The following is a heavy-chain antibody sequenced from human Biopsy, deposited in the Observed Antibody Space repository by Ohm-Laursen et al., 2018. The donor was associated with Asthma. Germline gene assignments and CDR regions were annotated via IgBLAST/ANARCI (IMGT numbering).Heavy chain of an antibody. CDR3: AKDERLYYGSDGKYMQPVPLGD. CDR2: ISKDASTQ. CDR1: GFSFSNFA. Sequence: GQTLSLTCAASGFSFSNFAIHWVRQAPGKGLEWVGVISKDASTQDYADSVKGRFTMARDNSENTLYLQMNSLRAEDTAVYYCAKDERLYYGSDGKYMQPVPLGDWGQGTLVIVSA. V-gene: IGHV3-30*07. J-gene: IGHJ4*02. D-gene: IGHD3-10*01.